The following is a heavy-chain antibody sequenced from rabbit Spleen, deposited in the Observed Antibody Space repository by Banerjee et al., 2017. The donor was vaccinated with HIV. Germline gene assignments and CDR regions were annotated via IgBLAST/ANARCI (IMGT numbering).Heavy chain of an antibody. CDR1: GFSFSSRYY. CDR2: AYAGSSGST. V-gene: IGHV1S40*01. Sequence: QSLEESGGGLVQPEGSLTLTCTASGFSFSSRYYMCWVRQAPGKGLEWVACAYAGSSGSTYSATWARGRFSISKTSSTTVTLQMTILTAADTATYFCARDAGTSFSTYGMDLWGQGTLVTVS. CDR3: ARDAGTSFSTYGMDL. D-gene: IGHD8-1*01. J-gene: IGHJ6*01.